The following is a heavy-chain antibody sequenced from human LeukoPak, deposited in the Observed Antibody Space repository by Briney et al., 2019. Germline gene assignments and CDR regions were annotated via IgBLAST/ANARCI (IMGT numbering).Heavy chain of an antibody. J-gene: IGHJ4*02. CDR3: ATIYCSSTSCPFDY. D-gene: IGHD2-2*01. V-gene: IGHV4-39*07. CDR2: IFYSGIT. CDR1: GGSISSIHYY. Sequence: SETLSLTCTVYGGSISSIHYYWGWVRQPPGKGLEWIGSIFYSGITYFNPFLESRVTISVDTSKNQFSLKLNSMSAADTAVYYCATIYCSSTSCPFDYWGQGTLVTVSS.